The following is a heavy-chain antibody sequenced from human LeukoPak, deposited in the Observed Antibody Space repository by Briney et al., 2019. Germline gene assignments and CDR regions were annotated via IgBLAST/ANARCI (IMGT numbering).Heavy chain of an antibody. Sequence: SVKVSCKASGGTFSSNAISWVRQAPGQGLEWMGGIIPIFGTANYAQKFQGRVTITTDESTSTAYMELSSLRSEDTAVYYCARDRFVDGAFDIWGQGTMVTVSS. D-gene: IGHD3-16*01. CDR2: IIPIFGTA. J-gene: IGHJ3*02. V-gene: IGHV1-69*05. CDR1: GGTFSSNA. CDR3: ARDRFVDGAFDI.